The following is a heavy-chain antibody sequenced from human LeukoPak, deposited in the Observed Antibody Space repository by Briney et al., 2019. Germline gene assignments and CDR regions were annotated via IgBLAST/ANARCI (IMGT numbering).Heavy chain of an antibody. V-gene: IGHV4-59*08. Sequence: SETLSLTCTVSGGSISSYYWSWIRQPPGKGLEWIGYIYYSGSTNYNPSLKSRVTISVDTSKNQFSLKLSSVTAADTAVYYCARFGSGPSSDYFDYWGQGTLVTVSS. J-gene: IGHJ4*02. D-gene: IGHD2-15*01. CDR2: IYYSGST. CDR3: ARFGSGPSSDYFDY. CDR1: GGSISSYY.